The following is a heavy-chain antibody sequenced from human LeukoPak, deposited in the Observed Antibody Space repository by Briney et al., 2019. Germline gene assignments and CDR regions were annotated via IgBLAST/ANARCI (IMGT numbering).Heavy chain of an antibody. D-gene: IGHD2-21*02. CDR2: IYYSGRT. CDR1: GGSISNSDYY. V-gene: IGHV4-39*07. CDR3: ARDDGRGVVTPY. Sequence: SETLSLTCTVSGGSISNSDYYWVWIRQPPGKGLEWIGSIYYSGRTFYNPSLKSRVTISVDTSKNQFSLKVTSVTAADTAVYYCARDDGRGVVTPYWGRGTLVTVSS. J-gene: IGHJ4*02.